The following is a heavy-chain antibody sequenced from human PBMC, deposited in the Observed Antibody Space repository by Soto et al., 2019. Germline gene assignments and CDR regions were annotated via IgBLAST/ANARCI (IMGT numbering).Heavy chain of an antibody. Sequence: QVQLQQWGAGLLKPSETLSLTCAVYGGSFSGYYWSWIRQPPGKGLEWIGEINHSGSTNYNPSLKGRVTLSVDTSKNQFSLKLSSVTAADTAVYYCAREGIRGYVWGSHRGAPFDYWGQGTLVTVSS. CDR2: INHSGST. D-gene: IGHD3-16*01. V-gene: IGHV4-34*01. J-gene: IGHJ4*02. CDR3: AREGIRGYVWGSHRGAPFDY. CDR1: GGSFSGYY.